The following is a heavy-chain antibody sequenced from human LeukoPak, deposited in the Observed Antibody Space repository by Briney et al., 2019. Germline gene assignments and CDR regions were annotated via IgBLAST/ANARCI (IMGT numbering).Heavy chain of an antibody. V-gene: IGHV4-31*03. CDR3: ASGDNDPLFDY. CDR2: IYYSGST. D-gene: IGHD1-1*01. Sequence: PSETLSLTCTVSGDSISSGNYYWSWIRQHPGKGLEWIGSIYYSGSTNYNPSLQGRVTISLDTSRNQFSLKLSSVTAADTAVYYCASGDNDPLFDYWGQGTLVTVSS. CDR1: GDSISSGNYY. J-gene: IGHJ4*02.